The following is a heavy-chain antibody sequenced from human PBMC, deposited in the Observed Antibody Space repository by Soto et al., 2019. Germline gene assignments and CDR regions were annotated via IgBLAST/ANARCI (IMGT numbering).Heavy chain of an antibody. CDR3: AGFHCSSTSGREGWWHYMDV. D-gene: IGHD2-2*01. V-gene: IGHV3-33*01. Sequence: PGGSLRLSCAASGFSFSSYGMHWVRQAPGKGLEWVAVIWYDGSNKYYADTVKGRFTISRDNSKNTLYLQMNSLRAEDTAVYYCAGFHCSSTSGREGWWHYMDVGGKGTTVTVSS. CDR2: IWYDGSNK. J-gene: IGHJ6*03. CDR1: GFSFSSYG.